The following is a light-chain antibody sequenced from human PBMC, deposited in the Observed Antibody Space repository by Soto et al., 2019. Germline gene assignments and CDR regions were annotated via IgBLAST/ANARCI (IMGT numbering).Light chain of an antibody. CDR2: GAS. J-gene: IGKJ1*01. V-gene: IGKV3-20*01. CDR3: QQYGSSPRT. CDR1: QSVRSDY. Sequence: EIVLTQSPGPLSLSPGERATLSCRASQSVRSDYLAWYQQKPGQAPRLHIYGASTRATGIPDRFTGSGSGTDFTLTISRLEPEDFAVYYCQQYGSSPRTFGQGTKVEIK.